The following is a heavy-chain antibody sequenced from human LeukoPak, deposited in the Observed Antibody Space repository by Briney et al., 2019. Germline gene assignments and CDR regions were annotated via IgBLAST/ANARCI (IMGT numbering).Heavy chain of an antibody. CDR3: ARNWIVVFFGYFDY. D-gene: IGHD3-22*01. J-gene: IGHJ4*02. Sequence: SETLSLTCAVYGGSFSGYYWSWIRQPPGKGLEWIGEINHSGSTNYNPSLKSRVTISVDTSKNQFSLKLSSVTAADTAVYYCARNWIVVFFGYFDYWGQGTLVTVSS. V-gene: IGHV4-34*01. CDR2: INHSGST. CDR1: GGSFSGYY.